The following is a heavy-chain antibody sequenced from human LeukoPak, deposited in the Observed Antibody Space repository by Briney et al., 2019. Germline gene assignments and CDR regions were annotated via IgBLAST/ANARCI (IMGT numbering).Heavy chain of an antibody. J-gene: IGHJ4*02. CDR3: ARVAVYSSSWYFDY. CDR1: DFTVSSNY. D-gene: IGHD6-13*01. Sequence: GGFLRLSCAASDFTVSSNYMSWVRQSPGKGLELVSLIYSGGGTYYADSVKGRFTISRDNSKNTLCLQMNSLRAEDTAVYYCARVAVYSSSWYFDYWGQGALVTVSS. CDR2: IYSGGGT. V-gene: IGHV3-53*01.